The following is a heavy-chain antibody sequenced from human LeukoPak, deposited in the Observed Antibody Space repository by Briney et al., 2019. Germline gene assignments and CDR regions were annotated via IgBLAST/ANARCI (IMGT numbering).Heavy chain of an antibody. CDR2: IRYDGSNK. D-gene: IGHD3-22*01. CDR1: GFTFSNFG. Sequence: GGSLRLSCAASGFTFSNFGMHWVRQAPGRGLEWVAFIRYDGSNKYYADSVKGRFTISRDNSKNTLYLQMNSLRGEDTAVYYCAREGNYYDSSGYYCTGAFDIWGQGTMVTVSS. V-gene: IGHV3-30*02. J-gene: IGHJ3*02. CDR3: AREGNYYDSSGYYCTGAFDI.